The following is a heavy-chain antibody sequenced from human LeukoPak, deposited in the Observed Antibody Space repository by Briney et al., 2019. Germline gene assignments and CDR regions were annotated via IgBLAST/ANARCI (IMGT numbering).Heavy chain of an antibody. V-gene: IGHV4-34*01. J-gene: IGHJ6*02. Sequence: PSETLSLTCAVYGGSFSGYYWSWIRQPPGRGLEWIGEINHSGSTNYNPSLKSRVTISVDTSKNQLSLKLSSVTAADTAVYYCARGLPDTAMVLYGMDVWGQGTTVTVSS. D-gene: IGHD5-18*01. CDR2: INHSGST. CDR3: ARGLPDTAMVLYGMDV. CDR1: GGSFSGYY.